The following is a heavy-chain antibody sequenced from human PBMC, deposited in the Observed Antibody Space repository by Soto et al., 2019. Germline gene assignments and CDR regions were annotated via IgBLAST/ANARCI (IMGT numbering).Heavy chain of an antibody. V-gene: IGHV3-73*01. J-gene: IGHJ4*02. D-gene: IGHD1-26*01. CDR1: GFTFSVSS. CDR3: AIEGAGFCH. CDR2: IRSKANNNAT. Sequence: EVQLVESGGGLVQPWGSVRLSCAASGFTFSVSSMHWVRQAPGKGLEWLGRIRSKANNNATTYSESVRGRFIISRDDSQDTMFLQMSSLRTEYTAMYYCAIEGAGFCHWGPGTLVTVSS.